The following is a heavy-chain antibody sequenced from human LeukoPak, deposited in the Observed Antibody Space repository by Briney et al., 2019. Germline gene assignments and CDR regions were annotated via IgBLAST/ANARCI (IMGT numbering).Heavy chain of an antibody. CDR1: GFTFSIYG. J-gene: IGHJ6*03. CDR2: IQYDGSDK. D-gene: IGHD2-8*01. CDR3: AKDRAPMVVYYYMDV. Sequence: HPGGPLRLSCAASGFTFSIYGMQWVRQAPGKGLEWVAFIQYDGSDKYYADSVKGRFTISRDNSKNTLFLQLNSLRAEDTAVYYCAKDRAPMVVYYYMDVWGKGTTVTVSS. V-gene: IGHV3-30*02.